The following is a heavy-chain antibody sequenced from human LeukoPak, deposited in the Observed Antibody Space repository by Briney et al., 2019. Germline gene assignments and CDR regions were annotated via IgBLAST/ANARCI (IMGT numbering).Heavy chain of an antibody. J-gene: IGHJ5*02. D-gene: IGHD3-9*01. CDR2: SIVSGGST. CDR1: GFTFSSFA. CDR3: AKGYDILTGYQSWFDP. Sequence: GGSLRLSCAASGFTFSSFAMSWVRLAPGKGLEWVSASIVSGGSTYYADSVKGRFTISRDNSKNTLYLQMNSLRAEDTAVYYCAKGYDILTGYQSWFDPWGQGTLVTVSS. V-gene: IGHV3-23*01.